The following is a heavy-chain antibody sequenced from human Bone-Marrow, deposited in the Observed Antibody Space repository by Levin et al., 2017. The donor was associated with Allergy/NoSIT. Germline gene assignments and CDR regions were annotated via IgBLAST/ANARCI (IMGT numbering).Heavy chain of an antibody. V-gene: IGHV3-15*01. CDR1: GFTFSVAW. CDR3: ANHSSSRYFDY. Sequence: GGSLRLSCAASGFTFSVAWMSWVRQVPGRGLEWVGRIKTKSDGAATDYAAPVKGRFTISRDDSGNTLFLQINSLKTEDTAVYYCANHSSSRYFDYWGQGTLVTVSS. J-gene: IGHJ4*02. CDR2: IKTKSDGAAT. D-gene: IGHD6-6*01.